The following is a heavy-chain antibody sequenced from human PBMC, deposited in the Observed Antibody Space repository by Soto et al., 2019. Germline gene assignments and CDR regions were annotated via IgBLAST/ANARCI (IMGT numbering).Heavy chain of an antibody. CDR3: ARELNTESSAYYSFAF. CDR2: VSTNDDRT. Sequence: XSVKVSCKTSVYTFTSYGLAWLRQAPGQRPEWMGWVSTNDDRTNYARKFQGRVTMTTDRSTTTTSMELRSLGTDDTAVYYCARELNTESSAYYSFAFWGKGTLVTVSS. J-gene: IGHJ1*01. CDR1: VYTFTSYG. V-gene: IGHV1-18*01. D-gene: IGHD3-22*01.